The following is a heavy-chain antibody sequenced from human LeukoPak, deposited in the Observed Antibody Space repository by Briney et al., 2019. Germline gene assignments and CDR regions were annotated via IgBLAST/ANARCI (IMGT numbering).Heavy chain of an antibody. D-gene: IGHD2-21*01. V-gene: IGHV3-7*01. CDR2: IKQGGDEK. CDR1: GFTLSKFW. J-gene: IGHJ3*01. Sequence: GGSLRLSCSASGFTLSKFWMSWARQAPGKGLEWVADIKQGGDEKYYVDSVKGRFTISRDDAKDSLYLQMNSLRVEDTAVYYCVRDGEGLDFWGQGTTVTVSS. CDR3: VRDGEGLDF.